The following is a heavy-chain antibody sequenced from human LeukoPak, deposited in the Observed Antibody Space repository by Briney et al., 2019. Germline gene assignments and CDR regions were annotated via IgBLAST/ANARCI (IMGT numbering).Heavy chain of an antibody. D-gene: IGHD1-26*01. Sequence: GASVKVSCKASGYTFTSYGISWVRQAPEQGLEWMGWINPNSGGTNYAQKFQGRVTMTRDTSISTAYMELSRLRSDDTAVYYCARALGPNWFDPWGQGTLVTVSS. CDR3: ARALGPNWFDP. CDR1: GYTFTSYG. J-gene: IGHJ5*02. V-gene: IGHV1-2*02. CDR2: INPNSGGT.